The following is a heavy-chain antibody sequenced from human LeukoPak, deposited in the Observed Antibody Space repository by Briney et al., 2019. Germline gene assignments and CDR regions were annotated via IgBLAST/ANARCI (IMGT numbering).Heavy chain of an antibody. V-gene: IGHV4-59*11. CDR1: GGSISSHY. Sequence: PSETLSLTCTVSGGSISSHYWSWIRQPPGKGLEWIGYIYYSGSSNYNPSLKSRVTISVDTSKSQFSLKLSSVTAADTAVYYCARASLEPVTIFGVVIPPRPYFDYWGQGTLVTVSS. D-gene: IGHD3-3*01. CDR3: ARASLEPVTIFGVVIPPRPYFDY. CDR2: IYYSGSS. J-gene: IGHJ4*02.